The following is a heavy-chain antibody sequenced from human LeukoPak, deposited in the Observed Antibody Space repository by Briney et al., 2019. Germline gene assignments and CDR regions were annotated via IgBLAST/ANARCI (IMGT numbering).Heavy chain of an antibody. V-gene: IGHV3-48*01. CDR1: GFTFSSYS. Sequence: GGSLRLSCAASGFTFSSYSMNWVRQAPGKGLEWVSYISGSRSTIFYADSVKGRFTISRDNAKSSLYLQMNSLRAEDTALYYCARNNRGSSMNFDYWGQGTLVTVSS. CDR3: ARNNRGSSMNFDY. J-gene: IGHJ4*02. D-gene: IGHD1-14*01. CDR2: ISGSRSTI.